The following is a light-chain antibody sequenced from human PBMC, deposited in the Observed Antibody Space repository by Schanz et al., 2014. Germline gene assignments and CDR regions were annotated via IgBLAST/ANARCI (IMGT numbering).Light chain of an antibody. Sequence: QSALTQPPSASGSPGQSVTISCTGTSSDVGGYNYVSWYQQHPGKAPKLMIYEVNNRPSGVPDRFSGSKSSSTASLTISGLQAEDEADYYCSSYTGRSPYVFGPGTKLTVL. CDR3: SSYTGRSPYV. J-gene: IGLJ1*01. CDR1: SSDVGGYNY. V-gene: IGLV2-8*01. CDR2: EVN.